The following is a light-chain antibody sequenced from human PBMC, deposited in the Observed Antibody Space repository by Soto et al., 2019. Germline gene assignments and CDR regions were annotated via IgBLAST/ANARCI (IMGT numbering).Light chain of an antibody. CDR2: GTS. CDR1: QSVGRN. Sequence: EIVMTQSPVALSVSPGESAALSCRASQSVGRNFAWYQQRPGQAPRVLIYGTSTRATGVPARFSGSGSGTAFTLPIRGLQSEDFAVYYCKQYNKWPYTFGQGTRLEIK. CDR3: KQYNKWPYT. V-gene: IGKV3-15*01. J-gene: IGKJ2*01.